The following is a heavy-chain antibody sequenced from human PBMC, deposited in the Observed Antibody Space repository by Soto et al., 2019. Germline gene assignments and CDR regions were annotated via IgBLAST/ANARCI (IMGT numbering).Heavy chain of an antibody. CDR3: AKDRGYSYGYYFAY. V-gene: IGHV1-2*04. Sequence: ASVKVSCKASGYTFTGYYMHWVRQAPGQGLEWMGWINPNRGGTNYAQKFQGWVTMTRDTSISTAYMELSRLRSDDTAVYYCAKDRGYSYGYYFAYWGQGTLVTVSS. D-gene: IGHD5-18*01. CDR1: GYTFTGYY. J-gene: IGHJ4*02. CDR2: INPNRGGT.